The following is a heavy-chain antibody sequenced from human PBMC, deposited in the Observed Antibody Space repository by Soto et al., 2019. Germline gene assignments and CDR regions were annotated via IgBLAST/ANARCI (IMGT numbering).Heavy chain of an antibody. V-gene: IGHV3-30*18. Sequence: GGSLRLSCAASGFTFSSYGMHWVRQAPGKGLEWVAVISYDGSNKYYADSVKGRFTISRDNSKNTLYLQMNSLRAEDTAVYYCAKDLLMKYSSGWFDYWGQGTLVTVSS. D-gene: IGHD6-19*01. J-gene: IGHJ4*02. CDR2: ISYDGSNK. CDR1: GFTFSSYG. CDR3: AKDLLMKYSSGWFDY.